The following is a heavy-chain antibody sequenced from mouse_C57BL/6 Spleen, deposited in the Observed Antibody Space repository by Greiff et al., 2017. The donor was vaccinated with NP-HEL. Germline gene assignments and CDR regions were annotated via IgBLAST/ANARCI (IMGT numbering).Heavy chain of an antibody. J-gene: IGHJ1*03. V-gene: IGHV1-54*01. CDR3: ARGDYYGSSYWYFDV. D-gene: IGHD1-1*01. CDR2: INPGSGGT. Sequence: VQLQQSGAELVRPGTSVKVSCKASGYAFTNYLIEWVKQRPGQGLEWIGVINPGSGGTNYNEKFKGKAILTADKSSSTAYMQLSSLTSEDSAVYFCARGDYYGSSYWYFDVWGTGTTVTVSS. CDR1: GYAFTNYL.